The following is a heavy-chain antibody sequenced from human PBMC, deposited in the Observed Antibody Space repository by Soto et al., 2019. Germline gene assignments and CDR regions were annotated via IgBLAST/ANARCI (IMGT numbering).Heavy chain of an antibody. CDR3: ARRSSGRLTTAWAPLDW. J-gene: IGHJ4*02. V-gene: IGHV3-7*03. D-gene: IGHD2-15*01. CDR1: GFTFPTFW. CDR2: IKQDGSQK. Sequence: EVQLVESGGGLVQPGASLRLSCAASGFTFPTFWMTWVRQAPGKGLEWVASIKQDGSQKFYVGSVRGRFTISRDDAKNSMFLQMNSLRADDTAVYYCARRSSGRLTTAWAPLDWWGQGTLVTVSS.